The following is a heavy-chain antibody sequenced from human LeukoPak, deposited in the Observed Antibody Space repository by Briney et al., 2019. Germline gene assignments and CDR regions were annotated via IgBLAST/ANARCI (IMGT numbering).Heavy chain of an antibody. Sequence: GASVKVSCKASGYTFTGYYMHWVRQAPGQGLEWMGWINPNSGGTNYAQKFQGRVTMTTDTSTSTAYMELRSLRSDDTAVYYCARDAPYYYGSGSYRGYYYGMDVWGQGTTVTVSS. CDR3: ARDAPYYYGSGSYRGYYYGMDV. V-gene: IGHV1-2*02. D-gene: IGHD3-10*01. CDR1: GYTFTGYY. J-gene: IGHJ6*02. CDR2: INPNSGGT.